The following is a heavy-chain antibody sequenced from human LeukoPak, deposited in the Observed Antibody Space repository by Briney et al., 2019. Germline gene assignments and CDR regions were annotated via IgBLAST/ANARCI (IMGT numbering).Heavy chain of an antibody. J-gene: IGHJ4*02. D-gene: IGHD3-22*01. V-gene: IGHV3-23*01. Sequence: PGGSLRLSCAGSGFTFSSYAMSWVRQAPGKGLEWVSGISGSGDNTYYADSVKGRFTISRDNSKNTLYVQVNSLGTEDTAAYYCAKGSYYGSSGSFYFDYWGQGTLVTVSS. CDR3: AKGSYYGSSGSFYFDY. CDR1: GFTFSSYA. CDR2: ISGSGDNT.